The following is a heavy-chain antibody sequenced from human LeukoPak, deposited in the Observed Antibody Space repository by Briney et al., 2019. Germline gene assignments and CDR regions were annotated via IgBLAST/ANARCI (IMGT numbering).Heavy chain of an antibody. D-gene: IGHD5-18*01. V-gene: IGHV1-69*04. CDR1: GGTFSSYA. CDR3: ASTVGTAMVANDY. Sequence: SVKVSCKASGGTFSSYAISWVRQAPGQGLEWMGRFIPILGIANYAQKFQGRVTITADKSTSTAYMELSSLRSEDTAVYYCASTVGTAMVANDYWGQGTLVTVSS. J-gene: IGHJ4*02. CDR2: FIPILGIA.